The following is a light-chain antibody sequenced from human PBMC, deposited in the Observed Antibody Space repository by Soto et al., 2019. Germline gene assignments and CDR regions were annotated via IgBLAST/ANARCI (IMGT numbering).Light chain of an antibody. V-gene: IGKV1-16*01. J-gene: IGKJ4*01. Sequence: DIQMTQSPSSLSASVGDRVTITCRASHPININLVWFQQKPGKAPKSLIYAATYLQSGVPSRFSGSGGGTDFSLTISSLQPEDVATYYCQHHQRYPPSFGGGTKLEIK. CDR1: HPININ. CDR2: AAT. CDR3: QHHQRYPPS.